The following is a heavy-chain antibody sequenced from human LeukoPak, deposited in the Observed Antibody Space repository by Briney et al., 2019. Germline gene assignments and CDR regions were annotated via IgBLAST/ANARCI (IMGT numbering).Heavy chain of an antibody. CDR3: ARVPYCSRTSCYLDY. D-gene: IGHD2-2*01. CDR2: INPSGGSI. CDR1: GYTFTSYP. V-gene: IGHV1-46*01. J-gene: IGHJ4*02. Sequence: ASVKVSCKASGYTFTSYPISWVRQAPGQGLEWMGRINPSGGSISYAQKFQGRVTMTRDTSTSTVYMELSSLRSEDTAIYYCARVPYCSRTSCYLDYWGQGTLVTVSS.